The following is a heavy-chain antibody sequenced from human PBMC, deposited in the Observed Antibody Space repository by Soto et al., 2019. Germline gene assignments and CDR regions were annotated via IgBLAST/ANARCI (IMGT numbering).Heavy chain of an antibody. CDR3: ARSRRGSTYYYDSSGPDAFDI. D-gene: IGHD3-22*01. CDR2: IIPIFGTA. J-gene: IGHJ3*02. CDR1: RVAFSKFI. Sequence: ASVKVSCKASRVAFSKFIVTWVRQAPGLGLEWVGGIIPIFGTANYAQKFQGRVTITADESTSTSYMEVNNLRSEDTAVYYCARSRRGSTYYYDSSGPDAFDIWGQGTMVTVSS. V-gene: IGHV1-69*13.